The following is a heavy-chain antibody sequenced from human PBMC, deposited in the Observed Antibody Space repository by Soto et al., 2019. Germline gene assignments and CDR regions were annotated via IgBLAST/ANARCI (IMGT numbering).Heavy chain of an antibody. CDR1: GFTFSSYG. Sequence: QEQLVESGGGVVQPGRSLRLSCAASGFTFSSYGMHWVRQAPGKGLEWVAVIWYDGSSKFYADSVKGRFIISRDNSRNPLYLQTNTLGPDDTAVYYCARAQFTLLTPRETRSFDYWGQGTGVSSSS. D-gene: IGHD1-26*01. CDR3: ARAQFTLLTPRETRSFDY. J-gene: IGHJ4*02. CDR2: IWYDGSSK. V-gene: IGHV3-33*01.